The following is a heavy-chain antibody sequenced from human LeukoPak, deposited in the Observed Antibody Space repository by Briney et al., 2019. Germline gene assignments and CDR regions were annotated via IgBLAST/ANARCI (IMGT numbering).Heavy chain of an antibody. CDR3: ARGGPYYYGSGSYV. CDR2: IYYSGST. D-gene: IGHD3-10*01. V-gene: IGHV4-59*01. CDR1: GGSFSGYY. J-gene: IGHJ4*02. Sequence: SETLSLTCAVYGGSFSGYYWSWIRQPPGKGLEWIGYIYYSGSTNYNPSLKSRVTISVDTSKNQFSLKLSSVTAADTAVYYCARGGPYYYGSGSYVWGQGTLVTVSS.